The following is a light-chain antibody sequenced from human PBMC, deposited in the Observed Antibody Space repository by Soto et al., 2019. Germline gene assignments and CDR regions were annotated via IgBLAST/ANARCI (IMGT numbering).Light chain of an antibody. CDR1: QGISSS. CDR2: GAS. Sequence: DIQMTQSPSSLSASVVDRVTIACRARQGISSSLAWYQQKPGEGPKLLIYGASTLQSGVPSRFSGSEAGTHFTLTISSLQPEDVATYYCQKYNSAPWTFGLGTKVELK. J-gene: IGKJ1*01. V-gene: IGKV1-27*01. CDR3: QKYNSAPWT.